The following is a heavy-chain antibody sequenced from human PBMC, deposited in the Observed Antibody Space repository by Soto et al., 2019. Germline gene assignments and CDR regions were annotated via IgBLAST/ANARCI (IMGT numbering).Heavy chain of an antibody. V-gene: IGHV1-69*01. D-gene: IGHD2-2*01. Sequence: QVQLVQSGAEVKKPGSSVKVSCKASGGTFGSYAISWVRQAPGQGLEWMGGIIPIPGTANYEQKFQGRVTIAADESTSTAYMELSSMRSEDTAVYYCARSQGSSTSLEIYYYYYYGMDVWGQGTTVTVCS. CDR2: IIPIPGTA. CDR3: ARSQGSSTSLEIYYYYYYGMDV. J-gene: IGHJ6*02. CDR1: GGTFGSYA.